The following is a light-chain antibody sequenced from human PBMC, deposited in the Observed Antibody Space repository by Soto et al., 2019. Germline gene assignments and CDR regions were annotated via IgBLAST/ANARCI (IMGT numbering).Light chain of an antibody. CDR3: QQSDSTRT. J-gene: IGKJ1*01. CDR2: AAS. Sequence: QLTQSAVFVSASDGDRVTLTCRASQGISSYLAWYQQKPGKAPKLLIYAASTLQSGVPSRFSGSGSGTEFTLTISSLQPEDFATYYCQQSDSTRTFGRGTKVDNK. CDR1: QGISSY. V-gene: IGKV1-9*01.